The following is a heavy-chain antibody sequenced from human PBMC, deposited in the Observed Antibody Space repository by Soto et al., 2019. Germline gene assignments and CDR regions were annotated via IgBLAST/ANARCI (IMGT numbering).Heavy chain of an antibody. D-gene: IGHD6-19*01. CDR3: ARYSSGFDAFDI. CDR1: GFTFIRYG. CDR2: IWYDGSNK. Sequence: QVQLVESGGGVVQPGRSLRLSCAASGFTFIRYGMHWVRQAPGKGLEWVAVIWYDGSNKYYADSVKGRFTISRDNSKNTLYLQMNSLRAEDTAVYYCARYSSGFDAFDIWGQGTMVTVSS. V-gene: IGHV3-33*01. J-gene: IGHJ3*02.